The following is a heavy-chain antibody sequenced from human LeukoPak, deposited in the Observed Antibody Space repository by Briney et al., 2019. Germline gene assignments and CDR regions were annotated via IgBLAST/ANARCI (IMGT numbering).Heavy chain of an antibody. CDR1: GYTFTGYY. CDR2: INPNSGGT. J-gene: IGHJ4*02. Sequence: ASVKVSCKASGYTFTGYYMHWVRQAPGQGLEWMGWINPNSGGTNYAQKFQGRVTMTRDTSISTVYMELSRLRSDDTAMYYCARARGLDGFDFWGQGTLVTVSS. V-gene: IGHV1-2*02. CDR3: ARARGLDGFDF. D-gene: IGHD3/OR15-3a*01.